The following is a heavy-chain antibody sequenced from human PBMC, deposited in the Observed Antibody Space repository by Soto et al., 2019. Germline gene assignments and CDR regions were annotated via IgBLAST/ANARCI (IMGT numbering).Heavy chain of an antibody. CDR3: ARTLGYCSGGSCYSVDYYYYGMDV. Sequence: ASVKVSCKASGYTFTSYDINWVRQATGQGLEWMGWMNPNSGNTGYAQKFQGRVTMTRNTSISTAYMELSSLRSEDTAVYYCARTLGYCSGGSCYSVDYYYYGMDVWGQGATVTVSS. J-gene: IGHJ6*02. D-gene: IGHD2-15*01. V-gene: IGHV1-8*01. CDR1: GYTFTSYD. CDR2: MNPNSGNT.